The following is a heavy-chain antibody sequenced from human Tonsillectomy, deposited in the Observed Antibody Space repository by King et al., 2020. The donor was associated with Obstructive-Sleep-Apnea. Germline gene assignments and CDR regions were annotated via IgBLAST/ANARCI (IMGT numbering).Heavy chain of an antibody. CDR1: GGTFSSYV. CDR3: ARAGSSGYYYEYNWFDP. J-gene: IGHJ5*02. V-gene: IGHV1-69*01. D-gene: IGHD3-22*01. Sequence: QVQLVESGAEVKKPGSSVTVSCKASGGTFSSYVINWVRQAPGQGLEWMVGFIPFFGTADYAQRFQGRVSMTADESTSTAYMELSSLRSEDTAMYYCARAGSSGYYYEYNWFDPWGQGTLVTVSS. CDR2: FIPFFGTA.